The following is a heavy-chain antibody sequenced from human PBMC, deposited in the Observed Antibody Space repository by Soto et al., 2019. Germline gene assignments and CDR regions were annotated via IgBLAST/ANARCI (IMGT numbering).Heavy chain of an antibody. J-gene: IGHJ4*02. Sequence: QVHLVQSGAEVKKPGASVKVSCKASGYTLTRSYMHWLRQAPGQGLEWMGIINPSGGTTSYAQKFQGRVTLTRDTSTSTVYMELSDLRSDDTAVYFCARDRSILEWSYFDDWGQGTLVSVSS. CDR3: ARDRSILEWSYFDD. D-gene: IGHD3-3*01. V-gene: IGHV1-46*01. CDR1: GYTLTRSY. CDR2: INPSGGTT.